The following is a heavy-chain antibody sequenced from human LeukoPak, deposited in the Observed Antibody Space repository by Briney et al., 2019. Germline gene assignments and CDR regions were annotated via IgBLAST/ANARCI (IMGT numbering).Heavy chain of an antibody. D-gene: IGHD3-22*01. Sequence: SETLSLTCAVYGGSFSGYYWSWIRQPPGKGLEWIGEINHSGSTNYNPSLKSRVTISVDTSKNQFSLKLSSVTAADTAVYYCARGGITMIVVVNSPFDPWGQGTLVTVSS. J-gene: IGHJ5*02. CDR2: INHSGST. CDR1: GGSFSGYY. V-gene: IGHV4-34*01. CDR3: ARGGITMIVVVNSPFDP.